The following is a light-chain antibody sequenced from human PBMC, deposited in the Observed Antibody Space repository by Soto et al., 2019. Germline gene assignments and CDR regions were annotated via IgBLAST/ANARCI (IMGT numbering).Light chain of an antibody. J-gene: IGKJ2*01. CDR2: GAS. CDR1: QSVSSSY. V-gene: IGKV3-20*01. CDR3: QHYDSSPGT. Sequence: EIVLTQSPGTLSLSPGERATLSCRASQSVSSSYLAWYQQKPGQAPRLLIYGASSRATGIPDRFSGSGSGTDFTLTISRLEPEDFAVYYCQHYDSSPGTFGQGTKLEIK.